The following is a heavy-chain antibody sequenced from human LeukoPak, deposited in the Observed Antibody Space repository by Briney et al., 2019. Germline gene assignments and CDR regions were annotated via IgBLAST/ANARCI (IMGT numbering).Heavy chain of an antibody. Sequence: GASVKVSCKASGYTFTSYDINWVRQATGQGLEWMGRMNPNSGNTGYAQKFQGRVTMTRNTSISTAYMELSSLRSEDTAVYYCARVGKEYSSGWLNYYYMDVWGKGTTVTVSS. V-gene: IGHV1-8*01. J-gene: IGHJ6*03. CDR1: GYTFTSYD. D-gene: IGHD6-19*01. CDR3: ARVGKEYSSGWLNYYYMDV. CDR2: MNPNSGNT.